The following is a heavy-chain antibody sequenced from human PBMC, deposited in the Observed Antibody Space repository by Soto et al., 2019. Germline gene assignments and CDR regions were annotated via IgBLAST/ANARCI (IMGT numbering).Heavy chain of an antibody. Sequence: GGSLGLSCAASGFTFSNYAMDWVRQAPGKGLEWVSAISNSFSDGNTHYADSVKGRFTISRDNDKSTVFLEMNSLRAEDTAVYYCAKVFSPEGGNYFDHWGQGTLVTVSS. V-gene: IGHV3-23*01. CDR3: AKVFSPEGGNYFDH. CDR1: GFTFSNYA. CDR2: ISNSFSDGNT. J-gene: IGHJ4*02.